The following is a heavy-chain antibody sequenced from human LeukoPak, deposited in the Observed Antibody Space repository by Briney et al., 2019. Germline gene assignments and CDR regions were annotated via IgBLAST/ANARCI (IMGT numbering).Heavy chain of an antibody. D-gene: IGHD3-9*01. CDR2: ISSSGSTI. Sequence: GGSLRLSCAASGFTFSDYYMSWIRQAPGKGLEWVSYISSSGSTIYYADSVKGRFTISRDNAKNSLYLQMSSLRAEDTAVYYCARDRLRSRYDILTGYYYWGQGTLVTVSS. CDR3: ARDRLRSRYDILTGYYY. J-gene: IGHJ4*02. CDR1: GFTFSDYY. V-gene: IGHV3-11*01.